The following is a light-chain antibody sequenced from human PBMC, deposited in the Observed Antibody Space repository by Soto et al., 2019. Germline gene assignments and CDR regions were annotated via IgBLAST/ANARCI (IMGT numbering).Light chain of an antibody. CDR3: SSYTSSSTPYV. Sequence: QSVLTQPPSVSAAPGQKVTISCSGTSSDVGGYNYVSWYQQHPGKAPKLIIYEVSNRPSGVSNRFSGSKSGNTASLTISGLQAEDEADYYCSSYTSSSTPYVFGTGTKVTVL. V-gene: IGLV2-14*01. J-gene: IGLJ1*01. CDR2: EVS. CDR1: SSDVGGYNY.